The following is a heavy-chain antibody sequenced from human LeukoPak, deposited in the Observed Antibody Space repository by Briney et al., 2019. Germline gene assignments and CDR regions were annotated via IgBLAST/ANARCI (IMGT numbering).Heavy chain of an antibody. V-gene: IGHV1-18*01. D-gene: IGHD3-22*01. CDR1: GYTFTSYG. J-gene: IGHJ6*03. CDR2: ISAYNGNT. Sequence: ASVKVSCKASGYTFTSYGISWVRQAPRQGLEWMGWISAYNGNTNYAQKLQGRVTMTTDTSTSTAYMELRSLRSDDTAVYYCARDLGDYYDSSGYYYMDVWGKGTTVTVSS. CDR3: ARDLGDYYDSSGYYYMDV.